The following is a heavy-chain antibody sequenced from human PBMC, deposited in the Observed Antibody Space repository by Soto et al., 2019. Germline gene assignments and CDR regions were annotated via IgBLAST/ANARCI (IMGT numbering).Heavy chain of an antibody. CDR1: GYSFTSHW. Sequence: PGESLKISCKGSGYSFTSHWIGWVRQMPGKGLEWMGIIYPGDSDTRYSPSFPGQVTISADKSISTAYLQWSSLKASDTAMYYCARPLDDILTGYPPFAMDVWGEGTTVTVSS. J-gene: IGHJ6*03. CDR2: IYPGDSDT. D-gene: IGHD3-9*01. CDR3: ARPLDDILTGYPPFAMDV. V-gene: IGHV5-51*01.